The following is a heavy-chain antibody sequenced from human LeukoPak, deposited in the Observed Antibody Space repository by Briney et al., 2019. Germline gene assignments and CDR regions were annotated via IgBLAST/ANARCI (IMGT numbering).Heavy chain of an antibody. CDR1: GFTFSSYG. Sequence: GRSLRLSCAASGFTFSSYGMHWVRQAPGKGLEWVAVISYDGSNKYYADSVKGRFTISRDNSKNTLYLQMNSLRAEDTAVYYCARGVNDYVWGSYRPPPFDYWGQGTLVTVSS. V-gene: IGHV3-30*03. CDR2: ISYDGSNK. CDR3: ARGVNDYVWGSYRPPPFDY. D-gene: IGHD3-16*02. J-gene: IGHJ4*02.